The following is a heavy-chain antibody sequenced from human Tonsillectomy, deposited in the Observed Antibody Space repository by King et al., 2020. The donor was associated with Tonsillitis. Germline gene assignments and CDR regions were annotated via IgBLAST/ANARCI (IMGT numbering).Heavy chain of an antibody. V-gene: IGHV3-53*01. J-gene: IGHJ4*02. D-gene: IGHD2-2*01. CDR3: ARVVPAANFDF. CDR1: GFTVSSNY. Sequence: VQLVESGGGLIQPGRSLRLSCAASGFTVSSNYMSWVRQAPGKGLEWVSITYSGGSTNYADSVKGRFTISRDNSKNTLYLRMNSLEAEDTAVYYCARVVPAANFDFWGQGALVTVSS. CDR2: TYSGGST.